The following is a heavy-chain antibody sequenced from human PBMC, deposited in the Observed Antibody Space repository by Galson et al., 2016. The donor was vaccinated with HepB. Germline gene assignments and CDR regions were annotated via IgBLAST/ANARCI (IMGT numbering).Heavy chain of an antibody. J-gene: IGHJ4*02. V-gene: IGHV4-34*01. CDR2: IDHSGST. CDR3: TKGGLRFRRWLSDEFGS. D-gene: IGHD5-24*01. Sequence: ETLSLTCAVYGGSFSGYHWTWIRQTPGKGLEWIGEIDHSGSTDYNPSLKSRVTLSIDTSNNRFSLKFTSVTAADTGVYYGTKGGLRFRRWLSDEFGSWGQGTLVAVSS. CDR1: GGSFSGYH.